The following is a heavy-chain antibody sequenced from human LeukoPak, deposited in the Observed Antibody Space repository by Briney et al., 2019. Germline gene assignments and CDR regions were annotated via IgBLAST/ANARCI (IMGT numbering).Heavy chain of an antibody. CDR2: INARGDA. D-gene: IGHD2-2*01. J-gene: IGHJ5*02. CDR3: AGGQVPADRGYYWFDP. Sequence: SETLSLTCAVSGWTFNDYYWNWIRQAPGKGLEWIGEINARGDANYNPYLKKRSTISVGDSKNKFSLRVITMLGADTALDYCAGGQVPADRGYYWFDPWGQGTLVAVSS. CDR1: GWTFNDYY. V-gene: IGHV4-34*01.